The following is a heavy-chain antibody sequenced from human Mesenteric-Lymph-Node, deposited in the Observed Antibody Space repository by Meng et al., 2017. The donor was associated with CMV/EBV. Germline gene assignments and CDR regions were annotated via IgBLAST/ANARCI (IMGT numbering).Heavy chain of an antibody. CDR1: GYTVTGYY. D-gene: IGHD2-2*01. Sequence: ASVKVSCKASGYTVTGYYMHWVRQAPGQGLEWMGWINPDSGSTNYARELQGRVTMTRDTSISTAYMEVSRLRSDDTAVYYCARMLVVGPTDPEPFDYWGQGTLVTVSS. V-gene: IGHV1-2*02. J-gene: IGHJ4*02. CDR2: INPDSGST. CDR3: ARMLVVGPTDPEPFDY.